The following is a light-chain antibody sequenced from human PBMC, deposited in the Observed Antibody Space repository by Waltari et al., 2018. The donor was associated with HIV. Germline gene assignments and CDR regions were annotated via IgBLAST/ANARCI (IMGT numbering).Light chain of an antibody. CDR3: QSYDSSNQGVV. J-gene: IGLJ2*01. V-gene: IGLV6-57*01. Sequence: NFMLTQPHSVSQSPGKTVTIPCTRSSGRIATNYVQRYQQRPGSSPTTVIYDDHQRPSGVPDRFSGSIDSSSNSASLIISGLKTEDEADYYCQSYDSSNQGVVFGGGTKLTVL. CDR2: DDH. CDR1: SGRIATNY.